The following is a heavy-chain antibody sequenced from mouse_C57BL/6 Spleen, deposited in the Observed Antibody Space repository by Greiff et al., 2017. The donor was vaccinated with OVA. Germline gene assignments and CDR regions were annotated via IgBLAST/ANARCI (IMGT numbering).Heavy chain of an antibody. J-gene: IGHJ3*01. CDR1: GYAFSSYW. V-gene: IGHV1-80*01. CDR3: ARDWDVGFAY. Sequence: QVQLKQSGAELVKPGASVKISCKASGYAFSSYWMNWVKQRPGKGLEWIGQIYPGDGDTNYNGKFTGKATLTADKSSSTAYMQLSSLTYEDAAVYFCARDWDVGFAYWGQGTLVTVSA. CDR2: IYPGDGDT. D-gene: IGHD4-1*01.